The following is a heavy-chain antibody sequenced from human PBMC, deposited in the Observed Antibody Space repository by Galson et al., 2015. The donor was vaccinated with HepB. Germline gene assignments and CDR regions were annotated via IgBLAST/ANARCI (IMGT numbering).Heavy chain of an antibody. D-gene: IGHD2-2*01. CDR3: ARGGVVPAAMRSSWFDP. V-gene: IGHV4-34*01. Sequence: SETLSLTCAVYGGSFSGYYWSWIRQPPGKGLEWIGEINHSGSTNYNPSLKSRVTISVDTSKNQFSLKLSSVTAADTAVYYCARGGVVPAAMRSSWFDPWGQGTLVTVSS. CDR2: INHSGST. CDR1: GGSFSGYY. J-gene: IGHJ5*02.